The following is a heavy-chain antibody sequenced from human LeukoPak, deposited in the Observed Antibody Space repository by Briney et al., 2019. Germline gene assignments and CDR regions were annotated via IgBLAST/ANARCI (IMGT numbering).Heavy chain of an antibody. CDR2: ISSSSSYI. CDR3: ARAGIYYDSSGYYYLRSFDY. CDR1: GFTVSSNY. V-gene: IGHV3-21*01. Sequence: GGSLRLSCAASGFTVSSNYMSWVRQAPGKGLEWVSSISSSSSYIYYADSVKGRFTISRDNAKNSLYLQMNSLRAEDTAVYYCARAGIYYDSSGYYYLRSFDYWGQGTLVTVSS. J-gene: IGHJ4*02. D-gene: IGHD3-22*01.